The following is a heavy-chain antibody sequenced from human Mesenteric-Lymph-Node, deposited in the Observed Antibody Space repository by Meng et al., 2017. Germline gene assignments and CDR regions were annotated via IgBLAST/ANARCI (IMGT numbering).Heavy chain of an antibody. CDR2: MNSNSGNT. CDR1: GYTFINHD. CDR3: ARGAGVGGRDWFDP. Sequence: QVRLVQSGAEVKKPGASVKVSCKASGYTFINHDINWVRRAPGQGLEWMAWMNSNSGNTGYAPKFQGRVTITRDTSISTAYMELSSLTSEDTAIYYCARGAGVGGRDWFDPWGQGTLVTVSS. J-gene: IGHJ5*02. D-gene: IGHD3-16*01. V-gene: IGHV1-8*01.